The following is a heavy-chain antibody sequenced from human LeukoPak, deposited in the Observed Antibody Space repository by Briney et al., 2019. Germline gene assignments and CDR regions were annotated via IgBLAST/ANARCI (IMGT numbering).Heavy chain of an antibody. CDR1: GFTFSSYA. V-gene: IGHV3-23*01. J-gene: IGHJ4*02. CDR2: ISGSGGST. D-gene: IGHD6-13*01. CDR3: AKGWRPTPFDY. Sequence: GGSLRLSCAASGFTFSSYAMSWVRQAPGKGLEWVSAISGSGGSTYYADSVKGRFTLPRDNSKNTLYLQMNSLRAEDTAVYYCAKGWRPTPFDYWGQGTLVTVSS.